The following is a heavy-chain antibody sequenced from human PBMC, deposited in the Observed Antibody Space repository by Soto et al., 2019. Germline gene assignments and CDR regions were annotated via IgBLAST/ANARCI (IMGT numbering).Heavy chain of an antibody. J-gene: IGHJ6*03. Sequence: QVQLQESGPGLVKPSGTLSITCAVSSDSISSSNWWSWVRQPPGKGLEWIGEIYHSGSTNYNPSLKSRVTISVDKSNDQFSLKLSSVSAAATAVYYCARGSTGYMDVWGKGTTVTVSS. CDR1: SDSISSSNW. V-gene: IGHV4-4*02. CDR2: IYHSGST. CDR3: ARGSTGYMDV.